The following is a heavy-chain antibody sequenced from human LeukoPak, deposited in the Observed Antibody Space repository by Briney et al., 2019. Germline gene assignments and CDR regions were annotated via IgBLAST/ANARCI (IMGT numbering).Heavy chain of an antibody. CDR2: ISSSGSTI. D-gene: IGHD4-17*01. CDR1: GFTFSDYY. Sequence: GGSLRLSCAASGFTFSDYYMNWIRQAPGEGLEWGSYISSSGSTIYYADSVKGRFTISRDNTKNSLYLQMNSLRAEDTAVYYCANLATVTTRGVFDIWGQGTMVTISS. V-gene: IGHV3-11*04. J-gene: IGHJ3*02. CDR3: ANLATVTTRGVFDI.